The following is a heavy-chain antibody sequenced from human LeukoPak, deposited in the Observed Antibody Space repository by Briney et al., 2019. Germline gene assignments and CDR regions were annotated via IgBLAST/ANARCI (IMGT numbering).Heavy chain of an antibody. Sequence: ASVRVSCKASGYTFTIYGISWVRQAPGQGLEWMGWVNPNTGGTNYAQMFQGRVTMTRDTSISTAYMELSRLTSDDTAVYYCARDSYGGNWSLGYWGQGTLVTVSS. CDR2: VNPNTGGT. J-gene: IGHJ4*02. D-gene: IGHD4-23*01. CDR3: ARDSYGGNWSLGY. CDR1: GYTFTIYG. V-gene: IGHV1-2*02.